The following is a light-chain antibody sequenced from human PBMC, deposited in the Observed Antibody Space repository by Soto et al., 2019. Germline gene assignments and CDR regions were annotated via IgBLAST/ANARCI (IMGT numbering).Light chain of an antibody. Sequence: NFMLTQPHSVSESPGKTVTISCTRSSGSITSNYVQWYQQRPGSAPITVIYEDNQKPSGVPDRFSGSIDISSNSASLTVSGLKTEDEAEDYCQSSDASTRHVVFGGGTKLTVL. CDR3: QSSDASTRHVV. J-gene: IGLJ2*01. CDR1: SGSITSNY. V-gene: IGLV6-57*04. CDR2: EDN.